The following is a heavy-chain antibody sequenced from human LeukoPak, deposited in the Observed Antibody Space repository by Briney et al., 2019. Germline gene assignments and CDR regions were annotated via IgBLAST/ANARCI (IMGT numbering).Heavy chain of an antibody. CDR2: INSDGSST. V-gene: IGHV3-74*01. CDR1: GFTFSSYW. Sequence: GGSLRLSCAASGFTFSSYWMHWVRQAPGKGLVWVSRINSDGSSTSYADSVKGRFTISRDNAKNTLYLQMNSLRAEDTAVYYCARGESGWYVYLFDYWGQGTLVTVSS. CDR3: ARGESGWYVYLFDY. D-gene: IGHD6-19*01. J-gene: IGHJ4*02.